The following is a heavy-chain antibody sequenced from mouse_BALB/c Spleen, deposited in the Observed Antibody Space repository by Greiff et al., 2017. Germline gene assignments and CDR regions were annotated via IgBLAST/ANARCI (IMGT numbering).Heavy chain of an antibody. CDR3: AREKRGNFAY. CDR2: IWAGGST. CDR1: GFSLTSYG. V-gene: IGHV2-9*02. Sequence: VNVVESGPGLVAPSQSLSITCTVSGFSLTSYGVHWVRQPPGKGLEWLGVIWAGGSTNYNSALMSRLSISKDNSKSQVFLKMNSLQTDDTAMYYCAREKRGNFAYWGQGTLVTVSA. J-gene: IGHJ3*01.